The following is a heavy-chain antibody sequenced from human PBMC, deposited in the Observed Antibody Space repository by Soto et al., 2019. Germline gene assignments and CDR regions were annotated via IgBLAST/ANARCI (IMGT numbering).Heavy chain of an antibody. D-gene: IGHD2-15*01. J-gene: IGHJ5*02. CDR1: GYTFTSYG. CDR2: INPDNGNT. V-gene: IGHV1-3*01. CDR3: ARGIATGQLDP. Sequence: ASVKVSCKASGYTFTSYGVHWVRQAPGQRLEWMGWINPDNGNTKSSQKFQDRVIITRDTSASTAYMDLGSLRSEDTAVYYCARGIATGQLDPWGQGTLVTVSS.